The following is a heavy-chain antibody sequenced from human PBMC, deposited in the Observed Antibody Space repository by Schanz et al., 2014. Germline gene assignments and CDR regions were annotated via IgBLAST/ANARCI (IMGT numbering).Heavy chain of an antibody. CDR1: GYTFTSYG. J-gene: IGHJ3*01. V-gene: IGHV1-18*04. D-gene: IGHD3-9*01. CDR3: ARRELGPSNYDTLTALYDAFDV. CDR2: VSAYSGNT. Sequence: QVQLVQSGAEVKKPGASVKVSCKASGYTFTSYGISWVRQAPGQGLEWMGWVSAYSGNTNYAQKFQGRVTMTTDTSTSTAYMERRSLRSDDTAVYYCARRELGPSNYDTLTALYDAFDVWGQGTMVTVSS.